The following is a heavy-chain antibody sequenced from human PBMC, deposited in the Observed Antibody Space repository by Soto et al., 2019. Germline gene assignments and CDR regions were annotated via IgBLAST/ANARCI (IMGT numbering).Heavy chain of an antibody. CDR1: GFTFSSYS. J-gene: IGHJ6*02. CDR2: ISSSSSYI. Sequence: EVQLVESGGGLVKPGGSLRLSCAASGFTFSSYSMNWVRQAPGKGLEWVSSISSSSSYIYYADSVKGRFTISRDNAKNSLYLQMNSLRAEDTAVYYCARPQGTFYYGMDVWGQGTTDTVSS. D-gene: IGHD1-7*01. CDR3: ARPQGTFYYGMDV. V-gene: IGHV3-21*01.